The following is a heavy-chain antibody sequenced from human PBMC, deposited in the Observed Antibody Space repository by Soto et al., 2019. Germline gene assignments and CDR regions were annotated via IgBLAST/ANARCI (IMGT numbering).Heavy chain of an antibody. Sequence: GGSLRLSCAASGFTFSSYSMNWVRQAPGKGLEWVSYISSSSSTIYYADSVKGRFTISRDNAKNSLYLQMNSLRDEDTAVYYXARLGYSYGYTYYYGMDVWGQGTTVTSP. CDR1: GFTFSSYS. J-gene: IGHJ6*02. CDR3: ARLGYSYGYTYYYGMDV. CDR2: ISSSSSTI. D-gene: IGHD5-18*01. V-gene: IGHV3-48*02.